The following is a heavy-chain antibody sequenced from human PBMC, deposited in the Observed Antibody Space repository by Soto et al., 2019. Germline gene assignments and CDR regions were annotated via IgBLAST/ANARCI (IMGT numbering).Heavy chain of an antibody. D-gene: IGHD1-20*01. CDR2: SFWDDDK. CDR1: GFSLRRNGGG. J-gene: IGHJ4*02. Sequence: CCPTLVNPSEPRTLTCAFSGFSLRRNGGGVGGIRQPPGKALEWLAFSFWDDDKRYSPSLRSRLTLTKDTAKNQVVLTLTNMDPVDTATYYCAHRGGGISGTTRGSFDSWGPGTLVTVSS. V-gene: IGHV2-5*02. CDR3: AHRGGGISGTTRGSFDS.